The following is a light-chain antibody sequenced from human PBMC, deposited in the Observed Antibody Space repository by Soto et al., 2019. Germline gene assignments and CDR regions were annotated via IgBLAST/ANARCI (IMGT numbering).Light chain of an antibody. V-gene: IGKV3-20*01. CDR3: QKYGVLRMYT. CDR2: GAS. CDR1: QSVRDSR. J-gene: IGKJ2*01. Sequence: EIVLTQSPGTLSLSPGERATLSCRASQSVRDSRLAWYQQKPGQVPRLLIYGASIRVTGIPDRFSGSGSGTDFILTITRLEAEDFGLYYCQKYGVLRMYTFGQGTKVDIK.